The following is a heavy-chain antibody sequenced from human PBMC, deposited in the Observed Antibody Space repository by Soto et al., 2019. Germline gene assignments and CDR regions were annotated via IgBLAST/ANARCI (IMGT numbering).Heavy chain of an antibody. CDR3: ARDLGGVVTPRYYYYGMDV. CDR2: IYYSGST. V-gene: IGHV4-31*03. Sequence: PSETLSLTCTVSGGSISSGGYYWSWIRQHPGKGVEWIGYIYYSGSTYYNPSLKSRVTISVDTSKNQFSLKLSSVTAADTAVYYCARDLGGVVTPRYYYYGMDVWGQGTTVTVSS. D-gene: IGHD3-3*01. J-gene: IGHJ6*02. CDR1: GGSISSGGYY.